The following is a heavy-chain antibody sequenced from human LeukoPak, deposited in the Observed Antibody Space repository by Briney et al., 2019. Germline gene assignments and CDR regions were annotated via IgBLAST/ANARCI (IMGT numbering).Heavy chain of an antibody. Sequence: GESLKISCKGSGYSFTSYWIGWVRQMPGKGLEWMGIIYPGDSDTRYSPSFQGQVTMSADKSIRTAYLQWSSLKASDTAMYFCARQNPLADVFDIWSQGTMITVSS. J-gene: IGHJ3*02. CDR1: GYSFTSYW. CDR3: ARQNPLADVFDI. CDR2: IYPGDSDT. V-gene: IGHV5-51*01.